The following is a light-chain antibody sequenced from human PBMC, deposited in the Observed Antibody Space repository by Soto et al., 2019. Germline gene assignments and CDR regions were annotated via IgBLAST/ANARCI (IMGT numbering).Light chain of an antibody. J-gene: IGLJ3*02. CDR2: DTD. Sequence: QSVLTQPPSVSAAPGQKVTISCSGSSSNIGNNYVSWYQQLPGTAPKLLIYDTDKRLSGIPDRFSGSKSGTSATLGITGLQTGDEADYYCAAWDTSLRAVLFGGGTKLTVL. CDR1: SSNIGNNY. CDR3: AAWDTSLRAVL. V-gene: IGLV1-51*01.